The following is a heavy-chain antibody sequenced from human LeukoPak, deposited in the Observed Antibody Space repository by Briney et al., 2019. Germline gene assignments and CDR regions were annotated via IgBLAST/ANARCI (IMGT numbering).Heavy chain of an antibody. CDR2: MYPGDSDT. V-gene: IGHV5-51*01. Sequence: GAPLKISCKGSGSIITNYWNGWVRQMPGKGLEWVGIMYPGDSDTRYSPSFQGQVTISADKSISTAYLQWSSLKASDTAMYYCARGGYGGDLLGHYWGQGTLVTVSS. D-gene: IGHD2-21*02. CDR1: GSIITNYW. J-gene: IGHJ4*02. CDR3: ARGGYGGDLLGHY.